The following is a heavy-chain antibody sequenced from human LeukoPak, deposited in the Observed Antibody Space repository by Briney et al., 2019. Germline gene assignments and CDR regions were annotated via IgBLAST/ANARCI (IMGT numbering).Heavy chain of an antibody. CDR2: INTNTGNP. CDR1: GYTFTSYG. CDR3: ARDAVHGSGSPSDY. D-gene: IGHD3-10*01. V-gene: IGHV7-4-1*02. Sequence: ASVKVSCKASGYTFTSYGITWVRQAPGQGLEWMGWINTNTGNPTYAQGFTGRFVFSLDTSVSTAYLQISSLKAEDTAVYYCARDAVHGSGSPSDYWGQGTLVTVSS. J-gene: IGHJ4*02.